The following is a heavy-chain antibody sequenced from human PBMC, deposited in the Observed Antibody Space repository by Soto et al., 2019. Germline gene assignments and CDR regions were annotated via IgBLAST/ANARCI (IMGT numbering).Heavy chain of an antibody. Sequence: ASLKVSCTASGCTFTGYYMHWVRQAPGQGLEWMGWINPNSGGTNYAQKFQGWVTMTRDTSISTAYMELSRLRSDDTAVYYCARGRHDSSCYYYCFYYWGQVTLFTVSS. CDR1: GCTFTGYY. J-gene: IGHJ4*02. CDR2: INPNSGGT. D-gene: IGHD3-22*01. V-gene: IGHV1-2*04. CDR3: ARGRHDSSCYYYCFYY.